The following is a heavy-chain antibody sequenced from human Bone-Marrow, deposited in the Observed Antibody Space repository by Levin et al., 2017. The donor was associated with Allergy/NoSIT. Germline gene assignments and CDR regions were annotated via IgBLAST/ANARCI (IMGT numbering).Heavy chain of an antibody. CDR1: GYTFTGHH. V-gene: IGHV1-2*02. CDR3: TRGGGHDYYGMDA. Sequence: ASVKVSCKASGYTFTGHHIHWVRQAPGQGLEWMGWINPNTGGTNYAQKFQGRVTMTRDTSIRTAYMELRSLRSDDTAVYYCTRGGGHDYYGMDAWGQGTAATVSS. J-gene: IGHJ6*02. D-gene: IGHD5-12*01. CDR2: INPNTGGT.